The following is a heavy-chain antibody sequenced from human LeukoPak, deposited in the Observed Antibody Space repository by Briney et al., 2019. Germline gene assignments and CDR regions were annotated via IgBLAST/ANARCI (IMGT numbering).Heavy chain of an antibody. CDR1: GYTFTAYY. CDR2: IYPGDSDT. V-gene: IGHV5-51*01. CDR3: ARRYYYGSGSLYGMDV. Sequence: KVSCKASGYTFTAYYIHWVRRAPGQGLEWMGIIYPGDSDTRYSPSFQGQVTISADKSISTAYLQWSSLKASDTAMYYCARRYYYGSGSLYGMDVWGQGTTVTVSS. J-gene: IGHJ6*02. D-gene: IGHD3-10*01.